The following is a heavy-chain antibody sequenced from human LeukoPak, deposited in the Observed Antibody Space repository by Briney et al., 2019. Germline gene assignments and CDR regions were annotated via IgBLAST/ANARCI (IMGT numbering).Heavy chain of an antibody. D-gene: IGHD2-2*02. V-gene: IGHV1-18*01. J-gene: IGHJ4*02. Sequence: ASVKVSCKASGYTLTSYGISWVRQAPGQGLEWMGWISAYNGNTNYAQKLQGRVTMTTDTSTSTAYMELRSLRSDDTAVYYCARADIVVVPAAIPLDSWGQGTLVTVSS. CDR1: GYTLTSYG. CDR2: ISAYNGNT. CDR3: ARADIVVVPAAIPLDS.